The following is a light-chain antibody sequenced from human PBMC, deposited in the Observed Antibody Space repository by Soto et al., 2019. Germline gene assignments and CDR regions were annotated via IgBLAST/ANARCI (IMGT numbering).Light chain of an antibody. CDR2: KAS. CDR1: QSISSW. J-gene: IGKJ1*01. CDR3: QQYRDNWT. V-gene: IGKV1-5*03. Sequence: DIQMTQSPSTLSASVGDRVTIACRASQSISSWLAWYQQKPGTAPNLLIYKASTLQGGVPSRFSGSGSGTEFTLTISSLHPDDSAIYYCQQYRDNWTFGKVTEVDIK.